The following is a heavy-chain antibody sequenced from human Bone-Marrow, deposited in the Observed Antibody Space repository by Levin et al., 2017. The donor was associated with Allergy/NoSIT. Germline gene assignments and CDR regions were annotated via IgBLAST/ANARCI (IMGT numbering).Heavy chain of an antibody. CDR2: INHSGST. CDR3: ASRGYCSGGTCYFAEYFQH. J-gene: IGHJ1*01. D-gene: IGHD2-15*01. CDR1: GGSFNNYY. Sequence: SETLSLTCAVYGGSFNNYYWSWIRQPPGKGLEWIGVINHSGSTNYNPSLKSRVTISVDTSKNQFSLNLSSATAADTAMYYCASRGYCSGGTCYFAEYFQHWGQGTLITVSS. V-gene: IGHV4-34*01.